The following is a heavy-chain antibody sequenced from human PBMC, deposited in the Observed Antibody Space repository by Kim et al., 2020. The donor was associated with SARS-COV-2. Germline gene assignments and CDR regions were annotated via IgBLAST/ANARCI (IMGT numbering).Heavy chain of an antibody. CDR3: ARAGSWYNWFDP. D-gene: IGHD6-13*01. V-gene: IGHV4-59*01. J-gene: IGHJ5*02. Sequence: NYNPSLKSRVTISVDTSKNQFSLKLSSVTAADTAVYYCARAGSWYNWFDPWGQGTLVTVSS.